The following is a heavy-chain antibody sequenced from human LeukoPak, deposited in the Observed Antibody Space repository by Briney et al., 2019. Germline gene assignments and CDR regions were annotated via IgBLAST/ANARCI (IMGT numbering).Heavy chain of an antibody. CDR1: GGSISSGDYY. J-gene: IGHJ4*02. CDR3: ARFTVTSIFGY. V-gene: IGHV4-30-4*01. CDR2: IYYSGST. D-gene: IGHD4-17*01. Sequence: SETLSLTCTVSGGSISSGDYYWSWIRQPPGKGLEWIGYIYYSGSTYYNPSLKSRVTISVDTSKNQFSLKLSSVTAADTAVYYCARFTVTSIFGYWGQGTLVTVSS.